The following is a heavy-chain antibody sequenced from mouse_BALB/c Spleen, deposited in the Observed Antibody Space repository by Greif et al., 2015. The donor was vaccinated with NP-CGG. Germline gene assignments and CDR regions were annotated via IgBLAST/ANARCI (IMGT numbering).Heavy chain of an antibody. V-gene: IGHV14-3*02. CDR2: IDPANGNT. J-gene: IGHJ1*01. CDR3: ANWDWYLDV. Sequence: EVMLVESGAELVKPGASVKLSCTASGFNIKDTYMHWVKQRPEQGLEWIGRIDPANGNTKYDPKFQGKATITADTSSNTAYLQLSSLTSEDTAVYYCANWDWYLDVWGAGTTVTVSS. CDR1: GFNIKDTY. D-gene: IGHD4-1*01.